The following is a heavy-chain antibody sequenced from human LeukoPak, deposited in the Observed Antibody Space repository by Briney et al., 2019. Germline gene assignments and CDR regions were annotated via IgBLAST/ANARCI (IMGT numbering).Heavy chain of an antibody. CDR1: GGTFSSYA. D-gene: IGHD3-16*02. CDR2: IIPILGIA. J-gene: IGHJ4*02. CDR3: AKDLSDYVWGSYRRGDYF. V-gene: IGHV1-69*04. Sequence: SVKVSCKASGGTFSSYAISWVRQAPGQGLEWMGRIIPILGIANYAQKFQGRVTITADKSTSTAYMELSSLRAEDTAVYYCAKDLSDYVWGSYRRGDYFWGQGTLVTVSS.